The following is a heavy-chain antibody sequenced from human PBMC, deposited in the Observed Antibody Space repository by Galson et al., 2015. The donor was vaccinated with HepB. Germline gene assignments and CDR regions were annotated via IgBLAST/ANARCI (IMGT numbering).Heavy chain of an antibody. V-gene: IGHV4-39*07. CDR2: INHSGKT. Sequence: SETLSLTCNVSGVSIISSVHYWGWIRQSPGTGLEWIGEINHSGKTNFNPSLKSRLTMSVDTSKNQFSLNLDSVTAADTAMYYCARGWRVRGVKSLVDWFDPWGQGALVTVSS. CDR3: ARGWRVRGVKSLVDWFDP. D-gene: IGHD3-10*01. CDR1: GVSIISSVHY. J-gene: IGHJ5*02.